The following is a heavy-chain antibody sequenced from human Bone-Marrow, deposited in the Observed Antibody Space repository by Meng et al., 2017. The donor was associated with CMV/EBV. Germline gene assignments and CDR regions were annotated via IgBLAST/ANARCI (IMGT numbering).Heavy chain of an antibody. D-gene: IGHD5-24*01. CDR2: IYNSGST. J-gene: IGHJ3*02. Sequence: SETLSLTCSVSGGVISNYYWSWIRQPPGKGLEWIGYIYNSGSTNNNTSLKSRLFISVDTSKNQFSLRVSSVTAADTAVYYCARGDGFSEAFDIWGQGTMVNGSS. V-gene: IGHV4-59*01. CDR3: ARGDGFSEAFDI. CDR1: GGVISNYY.